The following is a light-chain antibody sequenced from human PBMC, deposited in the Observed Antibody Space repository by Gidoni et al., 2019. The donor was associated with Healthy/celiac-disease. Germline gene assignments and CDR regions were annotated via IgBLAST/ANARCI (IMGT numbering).Light chain of an antibody. CDR1: QSVSSN. Sequence: EIVMTQSPATLSVSPGERATLSCRASQSVSSNLAWYQQKPGQAPRLLIYGASTRATGIPARFSGSGSGTEFTLTISSLQSEDFAVYYCQQYNNWPRTYTFXQXTKLXIK. CDR2: GAS. J-gene: IGKJ2*01. V-gene: IGKV3-15*01. CDR3: QQYNNWPRTYT.